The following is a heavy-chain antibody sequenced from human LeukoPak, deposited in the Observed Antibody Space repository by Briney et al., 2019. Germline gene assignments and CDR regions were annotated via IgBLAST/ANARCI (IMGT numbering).Heavy chain of an antibody. CDR2: ISGSGGST. Sequence: ARGSLRLSCAASGFTFSSYAMSWVRQAPGKGLEWVSAISGSGGSTYYADSVQGRFTISRDNSKNTLYLQMNSLRAEDTAVYYCAKDRGIVVVPAARDHWGQGTLVSVSS. J-gene: IGHJ4*02. D-gene: IGHD2-2*01. V-gene: IGHV3-23*01. CDR3: AKDRGIVVVPAARDH. CDR1: GFTFSSYA.